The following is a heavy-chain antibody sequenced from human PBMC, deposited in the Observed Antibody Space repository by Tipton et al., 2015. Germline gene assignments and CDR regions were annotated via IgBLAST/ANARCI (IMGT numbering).Heavy chain of an antibody. CDR2: ISSNGYNT. CDR1: GFTLSRYA. Sequence: SLRLSCSAAGFTLSRYAMNWVRQAPGKGLEYVSAISSNGYNTYYADSVKGRFTISRDNSKNTLYLQMSSLRAEDTAVYYCVRDGSALDSWGQGTLVTVSS. CDR3: VRDGSALDS. D-gene: IGHD2-2*01. J-gene: IGHJ4*02. V-gene: IGHV3-64D*08.